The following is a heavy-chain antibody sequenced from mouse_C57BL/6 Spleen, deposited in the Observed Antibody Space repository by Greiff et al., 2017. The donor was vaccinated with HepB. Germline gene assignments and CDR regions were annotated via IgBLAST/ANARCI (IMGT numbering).Heavy chain of an antibody. CDR3: TTIYYDYHGAY. J-gene: IGHJ3*01. Sequence: EVQRVESGAELVRPGASVKLSCTASGFNIKDDYMHWVKQRPEQGLEWIGWIDPENGDTEYASKFQGKATITADTSSNTAYLQLSSLTSEDTAVYYCTTIYYDYHGAYWGQGTLVTVSA. V-gene: IGHV14-4*01. D-gene: IGHD2-4*01. CDR2: IDPENGDT. CDR1: GFNIKDDY.